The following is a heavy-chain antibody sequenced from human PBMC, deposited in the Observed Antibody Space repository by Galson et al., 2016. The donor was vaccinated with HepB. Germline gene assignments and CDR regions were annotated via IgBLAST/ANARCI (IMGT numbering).Heavy chain of an antibody. CDR1: GGSISRSIYY. Sequence: SETLSLTCTVSGGSISRSIYYWGWIRQPPGKGLEWIGNIYYSGTTYYNPSLKSRVTISVDTSKNQFSLNLSSVTAADTAVYYCARVAMAGGFAFDYWGRGTLVTVSS. D-gene: IGHD2-8*02. CDR2: IYYSGTT. CDR3: ARVAMAGGFAFDY. V-gene: IGHV4-39*01. J-gene: IGHJ4*02.